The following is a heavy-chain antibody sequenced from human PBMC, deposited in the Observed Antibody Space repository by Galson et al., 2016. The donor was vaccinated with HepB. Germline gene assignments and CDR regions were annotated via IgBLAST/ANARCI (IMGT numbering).Heavy chain of an antibody. J-gene: IGHJ6*02. D-gene: IGHD3-3*01. Sequence: SVKVSCKASGYSFISYGISWVRQAPGRGLEWMGWISAYNGNTNYAQKFQGRVTMTTDKSTRTAYMELGSLRSDDTAVYYCARQNGITIFGVVIPSFMDVWGQGTTVTVSS. CDR2: ISAYNGNT. CDR3: ARQNGITIFGVVIPSFMDV. CDR1: GYSFISYG. V-gene: IGHV1-18*01.